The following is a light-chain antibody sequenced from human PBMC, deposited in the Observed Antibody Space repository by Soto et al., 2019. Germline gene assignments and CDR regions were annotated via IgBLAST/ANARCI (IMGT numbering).Light chain of an antibody. CDR1: QSVSSSY. Sequence: EIVLTQSPGTLSLSPGERATLSCRASQSVSSSYLAWYQQKPGQAPRLLIYGASSRATGILDRFSGSGSGTDFTLTISRLEPGDFAVYYCQQFDTSPPSTFGQGTRLEIK. CDR2: GAS. V-gene: IGKV3-20*01. CDR3: QQFDTSPPST. J-gene: IGKJ5*01.